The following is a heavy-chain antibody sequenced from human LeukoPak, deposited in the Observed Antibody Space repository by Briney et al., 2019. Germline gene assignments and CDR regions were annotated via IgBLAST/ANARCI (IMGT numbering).Heavy chain of an antibody. D-gene: IGHD6-13*01. Sequence: GGSLRLSCAASGFTFSTYAMIWVRQAPGKGLEWVSVIGGSGSYTYYADSVKGRFTISRDNSKDTLYLQMNSLRPEDTAVYSCARDWYDYWGQGTLVTVSS. CDR3: ARDWYDY. V-gene: IGHV3-23*01. J-gene: IGHJ4*02. CDR1: GFTFSTYA. CDR2: IGGSGSYT.